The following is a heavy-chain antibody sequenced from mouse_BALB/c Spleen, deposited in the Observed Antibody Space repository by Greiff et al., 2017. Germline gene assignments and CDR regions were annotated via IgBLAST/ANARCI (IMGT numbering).Heavy chain of an antibody. CDR3: ARGSSHYYAMDY. CDR2: ISTYYGDA. Sequence: VMLVESGAELVRPGVSVKISCKGSGYTFTDYAMHWVKQSHAKSLEWIGVISTYYGDASYNQKFKGKATMTVDKSSSTAYMELARLTSEDSAIYYCARGSSHYYAMDYWGQGTSVTVSS. J-gene: IGHJ4*01. V-gene: IGHV1S137*01. CDR1: GYTFTDYA. D-gene: IGHD6-1*01.